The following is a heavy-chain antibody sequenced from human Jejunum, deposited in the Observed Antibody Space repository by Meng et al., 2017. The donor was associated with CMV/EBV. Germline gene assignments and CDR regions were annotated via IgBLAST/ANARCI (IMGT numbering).Heavy chain of an antibody. CDR3: AREGYCGGDNCYSRWFDP. CDR1: FTFSNYW. J-gene: IGHJ5*02. CDR2: ISRDGTFT. V-gene: IGHV3-74*01. Sequence: FTFSNYWMHWVRQAPGKGLVWVSRISRDGTFTNYADSVKGRFIISRDNANNTLYLQMNGLRVEDTAIYYCAREGYCGGDNCYSRWFDPWGQGTLVTVSS. D-gene: IGHD2-21*01.